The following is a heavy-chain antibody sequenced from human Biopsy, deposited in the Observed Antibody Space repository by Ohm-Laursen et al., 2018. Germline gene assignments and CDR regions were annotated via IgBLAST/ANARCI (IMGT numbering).Heavy chain of an antibody. CDR2: IYYDGIT. D-gene: IGHD5-12*01. Sequence: SETLSLTCTVSSGSIRTGDYYWTWIRQPPGKGLEWIGNIYYDGITYYNPSLKSRVAMSVDTSKNQFSLRLTSVTAADTAVYYCARVAGGYAYYYGMDVWGQGTTVIVSS. V-gene: IGHV4-39*07. CDR3: ARVAGGYAYYYGMDV. CDR1: SGSIRTGDYY. J-gene: IGHJ6*02.